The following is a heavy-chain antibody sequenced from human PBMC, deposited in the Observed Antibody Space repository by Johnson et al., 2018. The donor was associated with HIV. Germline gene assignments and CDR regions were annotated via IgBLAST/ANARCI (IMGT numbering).Heavy chain of an antibody. J-gene: IGHJ3*01. CDR1: GFSFGSYG. Sequence: VQLVESGGGVVQPGRSLRVSCAASGFSFGSYGMHWVRQAPGKGLEWVATIKGDGSGQDYVDSVEGRFTISRDYAKNSLYLQMNSLRPEDSAVYYCATLWFGEVSVYDAFDVWGQGTMVTVSS. D-gene: IGHD3-10*01. CDR3: ATLWFGEVSVYDAFDV. V-gene: IGHV3-7*01. CDR2: IKGDGSGQ.